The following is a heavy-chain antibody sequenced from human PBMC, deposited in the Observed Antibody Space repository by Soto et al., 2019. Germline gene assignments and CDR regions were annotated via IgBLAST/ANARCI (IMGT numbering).Heavy chain of an antibody. J-gene: IGHJ4*02. CDR3: ARDPQDIGYIDF. V-gene: IGHV1-3*01. CDR1: GYTFTSYA. Sequence: QVHLVQSGAEVKKPGASVQVSCKASGYTFTSYAMHSVRQAPGQRLEWMVWINGGNGKTKYSQKFQGRVTIIGDTSASTACMELSRLRSEGTSVYYCARDPQDIGYIDFWGRGTLVTVSS. CDR2: INGGNGKT. D-gene: IGHD2-15*01.